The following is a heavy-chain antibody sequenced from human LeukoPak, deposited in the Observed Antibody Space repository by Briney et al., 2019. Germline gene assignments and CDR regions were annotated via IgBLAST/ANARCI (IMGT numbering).Heavy chain of an antibody. J-gene: IGHJ5*02. D-gene: IGHD1-26*01. V-gene: IGHV3-30*02. CDR2: IRDDGSKK. Sequence: GGSLRLSCAASGFTFSSYGMHWVRQAPGKGLEWVAFIRDDGSKKYYADSVKGRFTISRDNSKNTLYLQMNSLRVEDTAVYYCARRVGATKDNWFDPWGQGTLVTVSS. CDR3: ARRVGATKDNWFDP. CDR1: GFTFSSYG.